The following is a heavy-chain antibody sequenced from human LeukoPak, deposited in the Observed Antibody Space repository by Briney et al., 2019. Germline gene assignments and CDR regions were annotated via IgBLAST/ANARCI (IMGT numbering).Heavy chain of an antibody. J-gene: IGHJ5*02. CDR1: GYTFTGYY. Sequence: ASVKVSCKASGYTFTGYYMHWVRQAPGQGLEWMGWINPNSGGTNYAQKFQGRVTMTRDTSISTAYMELGRLRSDDTAVYYRARDGAIAAAPYNWFDPWGQGTLVTVSS. CDR3: ARDGAIAAAPYNWFDP. V-gene: IGHV1-2*02. D-gene: IGHD6-13*01. CDR2: INPNSGGT.